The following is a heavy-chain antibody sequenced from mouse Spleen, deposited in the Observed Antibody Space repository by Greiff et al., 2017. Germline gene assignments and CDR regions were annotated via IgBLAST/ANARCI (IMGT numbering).Heavy chain of an antibody. CDR2: INPSSGYT. CDR3: ARDYGSSYGAMDY. CDR1: GYTFTSYT. V-gene: IGHV1-4*01. D-gene: IGHD1-1*01. J-gene: IGHJ4*01. Sequence: LVESGAELARPGASVKMSCKASGYTFTSYTMHWVKQRPGQGLEWIGYINPSSGYTKYNQKFKDKATLTADKSSSTAYMQLSSLTSEDSAVYYCARDYGSSYGAMDYWGQGTSVTVSS.